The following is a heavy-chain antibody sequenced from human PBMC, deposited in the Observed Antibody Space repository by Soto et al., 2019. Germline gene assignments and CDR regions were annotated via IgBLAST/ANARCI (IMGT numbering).Heavy chain of an antibody. D-gene: IGHD1-1*01. CDR1: GFTFSSYA. Sequence: EVQLLESGGGLVQPGGSLRLSCAASGFTFSSYALTWVRQAPGKGLEWVSIISGSITSTYYADSVKGRFTISRDNSKNTLYLQMNSLRAEDTAVYYCARATNWRYVDYWGQGTLVTVSS. CDR2: ISGSITST. J-gene: IGHJ4*02. CDR3: ARATNWRYVDY. V-gene: IGHV3-23*01.